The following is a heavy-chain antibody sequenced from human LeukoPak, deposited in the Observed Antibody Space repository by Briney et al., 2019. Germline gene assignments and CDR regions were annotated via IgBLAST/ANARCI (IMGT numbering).Heavy chain of an antibody. J-gene: IGHJ4*02. CDR2: IYYSGST. CDR1: GGSISSSSYY. V-gene: IGHV4-39*07. CDR3: ARGYVNMLDY. Sequence: TSETLSLTCTVSGGSISSSSYYWGWIRQPPGKGLEWIGSIYYSGSTYYNPSLKSRVTISVDTSKNQFSLKLSSVTAADTAVYYCARGYVNMLDYWGQGTLVTVSS. D-gene: IGHD5-12*01.